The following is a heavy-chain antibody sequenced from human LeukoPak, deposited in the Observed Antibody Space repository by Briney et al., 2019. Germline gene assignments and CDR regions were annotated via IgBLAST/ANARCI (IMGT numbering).Heavy chain of an antibody. CDR2: ISYDGNNK. V-gene: IGHV3-30-3*01. Sequence: QPGRSLRLSCAASGFTFSSYAMHWVRQAPGKGLEWVAVISYDGNNKYYADSVKGRFTISRDNSKNTLYLQMNSLRAEDTAVYYCARPQGGRQLWLHFDYWGQGTVVTVSS. D-gene: IGHD5-18*01. CDR3: ARPQGGRQLWLHFDY. J-gene: IGHJ4*02. CDR1: GFTFSSYA.